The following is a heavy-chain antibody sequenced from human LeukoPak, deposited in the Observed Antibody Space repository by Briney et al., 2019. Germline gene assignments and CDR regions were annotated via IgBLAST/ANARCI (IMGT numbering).Heavy chain of an antibody. J-gene: IGHJ5*02. CDR1: DGSISSNNYY. D-gene: IGHD1-14*01. CDR3: ARLNKPGWFDP. Sequence: SETLSLTCTVSDGSISSNNYYWAWIRQPPGKGLEWIANIFYTGSTYYNPSLKSRVTISIDTSKNQFSLRLSSVTATDTAVYYCARLNKPGWFDPWGQGTLVTVSS. V-gene: IGHV4-39*01. CDR2: IFYTGST.